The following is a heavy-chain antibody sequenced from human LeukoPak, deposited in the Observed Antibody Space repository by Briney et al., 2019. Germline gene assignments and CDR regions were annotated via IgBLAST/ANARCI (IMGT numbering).Heavy chain of an antibody. CDR2: IYYSGST. J-gene: IGHJ4*01. V-gene: IGHV4-39*01. CDR3: ASHPPPSSFDS. Sequence: SETLSLTCTVSGGSISSGSYYWGWIRQPPGKGLEWIGSIYYSGSTYYNPSLKSRVTISVDTSKNQFSLKLSSVTAADTAVYYCASHPPPSSFDSSGPGTPVTASP. CDR1: GGSISSGSYY.